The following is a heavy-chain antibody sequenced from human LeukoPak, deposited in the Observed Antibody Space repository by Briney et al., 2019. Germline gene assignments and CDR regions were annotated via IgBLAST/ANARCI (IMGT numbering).Heavy chain of an antibody. D-gene: IGHD5-12*01. CDR1: GYTFTSYY. Sequence: ASVKVSCKASGYTFTSYYKHWVRQAPGQGLEWMGIINPSGGSTSYAQKFQGRVTMTRDTSTSTVYMELSSLRSEDTAVYYCARDLDIVATTRNWFDPWGQGTLVTVSS. J-gene: IGHJ5*02. CDR2: INPSGGST. V-gene: IGHV1-46*03. CDR3: ARDLDIVATTRNWFDP.